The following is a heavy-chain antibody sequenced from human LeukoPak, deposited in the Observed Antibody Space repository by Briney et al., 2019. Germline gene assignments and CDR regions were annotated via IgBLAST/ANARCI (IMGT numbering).Heavy chain of an antibody. CDR1: GGSFSGYY. CDR3: ARADYGDYGGAFDI. D-gene: IGHD4-17*01. CDR2: INHSGST. V-gene: IGHV4-34*01. J-gene: IGHJ3*02. Sequence: PSETLSLTCAVYGGSFSGYYWSWLRQPPGKGLEWIGEINHSGSTNYNPSLKSRVTISVDTSKNQFSLKLSSVTAADTAVYYCARADYGDYGGAFDIWGQGTMVTVSS.